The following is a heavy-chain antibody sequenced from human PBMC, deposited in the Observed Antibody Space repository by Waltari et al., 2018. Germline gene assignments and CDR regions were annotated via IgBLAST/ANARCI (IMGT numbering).Heavy chain of an antibody. CDR3: ARGRGGYYGAFDI. CDR1: GGSISSYY. J-gene: IGHJ3*02. V-gene: IGHV4-59*01. D-gene: IGHD3-22*01. Sequence: QVQLQESGPGLVKPSETLSLTCTVSGGSISSYYWSWIRQPPGKGLEWIGYIYYSGSTNYTPSLKSRVTISVDTSKNQFSLKLSSVTAADTAVYYCARGRGGYYGAFDIWGQGTMVTVSS. CDR2: IYYSGST.